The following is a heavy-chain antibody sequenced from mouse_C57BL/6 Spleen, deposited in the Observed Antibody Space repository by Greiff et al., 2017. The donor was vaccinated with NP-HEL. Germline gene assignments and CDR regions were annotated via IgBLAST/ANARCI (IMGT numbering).Heavy chain of an antibody. V-gene: IGHV1-69*01. D-gene: IGHD1-1*01. J-gene: IGHJ1*03. Sequence: QVQLQQPGAELVMPGASVKLSCKASGYTFTSYWMHWVKQRPGQGLEWIGEIDPSDSDTNYNQKFKGKSTLPLDQSSSTAYTQLSSLTSEDYAVEYCARPVASYWYFDVWGTGTTVTVSS. CDR2: IDPSDSDT. CDR3: ARPVASYWYFDV. CDR1: GYTFTSYW.